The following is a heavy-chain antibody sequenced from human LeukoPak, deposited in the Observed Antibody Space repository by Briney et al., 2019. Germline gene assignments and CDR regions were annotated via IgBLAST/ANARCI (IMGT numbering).Heavy chain of an antibody. CDR1: GFTVSSNY. D-gene: IGHD3-3*01. V-gene: IGHV3-66*01. J-gene: IGHJ4*02. CDR3: ARGGYYAATDI. CDR2: IYSGGST. Sequence: GGSLRLSCAASGFTVSSNYMSWVRQAPGKGLEWVSVIYSGGSTYYADSVKGRFTISRDNSKNTLYLQMNSLRPEDTAVYYCARGGYYAATDIWGQGALVTVSS.